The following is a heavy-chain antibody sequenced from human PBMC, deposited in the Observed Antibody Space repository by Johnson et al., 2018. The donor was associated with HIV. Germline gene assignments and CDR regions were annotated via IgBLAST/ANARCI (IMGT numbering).Heavy chain of an antibody. CDR3: ARDGNDGSPGNDAFDI. CDR1: GFTFSAAS. V-gene: IGHV3-20*04. D-gene: IGHD1-14*01. Sequence: VLLVESGGGLVKPGGSLSLSGTASGFTFSAASMSWVRQAQGKGLEWVSGINWMGGGTGYADSVKGRLTISRDNAKNSLYLQMNSLRAEDTALYYCARDGNDGSPGNDAFDIWGQGTMVTVSS. J-gene: IGHJ3*02. CDR2: INWMGGGT.